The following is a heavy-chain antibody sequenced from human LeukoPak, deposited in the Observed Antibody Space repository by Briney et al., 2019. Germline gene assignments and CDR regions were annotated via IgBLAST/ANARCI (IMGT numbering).Heavy chain of an antibody. CDR2: IWYDGSNK. J-gene: IGHJ4*02. D-gene: IGHD5-12*01. CDR1: GFSFSNYG. V-gene: IGHV3-30*19. Sequence: GGSLRLSCAASGFSFSNYGMHWVRQAPGKGLEWVAVIWYDGSNKYYADSVKGRFTISRDNSKNTLYLQMNSLRAEDTAVYYCARDRAKWLDYWGQGTLVTVSS. CDR3: ARDRAKWLDY.